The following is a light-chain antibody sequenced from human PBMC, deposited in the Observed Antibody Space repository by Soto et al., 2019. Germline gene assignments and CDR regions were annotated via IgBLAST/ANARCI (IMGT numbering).Light chain of an antibody. Sequence: QSALTQPASVSGSPGQSITISCTGTSSDVGGYNYVSWYHQHPGKAPKLMIYEVSNRPSGVSNRFSGSKSGKTASLTISGLQAEDEGDYYCSSYTGSSTLLFGGGTKLTVL. CDR3: SSYTGSSTLL. J-gene: IGLJ2*01. V-gene: IGLV2-14*01. CDR2: EVS. CDR1: SSDVGGYNY.